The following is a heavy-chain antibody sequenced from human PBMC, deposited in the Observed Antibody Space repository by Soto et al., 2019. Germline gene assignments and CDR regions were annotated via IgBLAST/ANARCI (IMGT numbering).Heavy chain of an antibody. Sequence: GSLRLSCAASGFTFSGSAMHWVRQASGKGLEWVGRIRSKANSYATAYAASVKGRFTISRDDSKNTAYLQMNSLKTEDTAVYYCTSRTTYYDFWSGSPDGMDVWGQGTTVTVSS. D-gene: IGHD3-3*01. J-gene: IGHJ6*02. CDR1: GFTFSGSA. V-gene: IGHV3-73*01. CDR3: TSRTTYYDFWSGSPDGMDV. CDR2: IRSKANSYAT.